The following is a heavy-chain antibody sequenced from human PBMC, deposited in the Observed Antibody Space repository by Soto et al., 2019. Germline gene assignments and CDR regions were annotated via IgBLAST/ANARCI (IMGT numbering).Heavy chain of an antibody. CDR2: IYHSGST. V-gene: IGHV4-4*02. D-gene: IGHD6-13*01. CDR3: ARVAAAGTYFDY. CDR1: GGSISSSNW. Sequence: QVQLQESGPGLVKPSGTLSLTCAVSGGSISSSNWWSWVRQPPGKGLEWIGEIYHSGSTNYNPSPKRRVTISVDKSKNQFSLKLSSVTAAATAVYYCARVAAAGTYFDYWGQGTLVTVSS. J-gene: IGHJ4*02.